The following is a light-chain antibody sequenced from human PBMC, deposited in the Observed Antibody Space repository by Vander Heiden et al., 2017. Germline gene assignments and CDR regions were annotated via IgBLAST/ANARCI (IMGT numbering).Light chain of an antibody. Sequence: QSVLTQPPSVSAAPRQRVTISCSGSSSNIGNNAVNWYQQLPGKAPKLLIYYNDLLPSGVSDRFSGSKSGTSASLAISGLQSEDEVDYYCAAWDDSLNGVLFGGGTKLTVL. CDR3: AAWDDSLNGVL. CDR1: SSNIGNNA. CDR2: YND. J-gene: IGLJ2*01. V-gene: IGLV1-36*01.